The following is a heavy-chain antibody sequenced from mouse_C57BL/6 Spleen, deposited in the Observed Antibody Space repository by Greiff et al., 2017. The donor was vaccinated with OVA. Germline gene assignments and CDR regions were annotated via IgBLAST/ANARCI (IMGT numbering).Heavy chain of an antibody. V-gene: IGHV1-69*01. J-gene: IGHJ1*03. D-gene: IGHD2-3*01. CDR3: ARWGYDGYSYWYFDV. CDR2: IDPSDSYT. CDR1: GYTFTSYW. Sequence: QVQLQQPGAELVMPGASVKLSCKASGYTFTSYWMHWVKQRPGQGLEWIGEIDPSDSYTNYNQKFKGKSTLTVDKSSSTAYMQLSSLTSEDSAVYYCARWGYDGYSYWYFDVWGTGTTVTVSS.